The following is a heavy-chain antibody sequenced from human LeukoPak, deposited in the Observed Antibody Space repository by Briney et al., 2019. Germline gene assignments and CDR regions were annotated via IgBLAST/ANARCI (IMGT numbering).Heavy chain of an antibody. CDR2: ISSSSSYI. V-gene: IGHV3-21*01. Sequence: GGSLRLSCAASGFTFSSYSMNWVRQAPGKGLEWVSSISSSSSYIYYADSVKGRFTISRDNAKNSLYLRMNSLRAEDTAVYYCGRDKSYSSSWYLFDYWGQGTLVTVSS. CDR3: GRDKSYSSSWYLFDY. CDR1: GFTFSSYS. D-gene: IGHD6-13*01. J-gene: IGHJ4*02.